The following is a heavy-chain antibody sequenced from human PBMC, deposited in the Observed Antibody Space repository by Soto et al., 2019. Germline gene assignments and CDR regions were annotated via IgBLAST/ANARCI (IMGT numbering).Heavy chain of an antibody. J-gene: IGHJ5*02. CDR2: INHSEST. D-gene: IGHD3-10*01. CDR3: AREIHYYGSGNNWFDP. Sequence: SETLSLTCAVSGGSFSGYHWSWIRQPPGKGLEWIGEINHSESTNYNPSLKSRVTISVDKSKNQFSLKLSSVTAADTAVYYCAREIHYYGSGNNWFDPWGQGTLVTVSS. V-gene: IGHV4-34*01. CDR1: GGSFSGYH.